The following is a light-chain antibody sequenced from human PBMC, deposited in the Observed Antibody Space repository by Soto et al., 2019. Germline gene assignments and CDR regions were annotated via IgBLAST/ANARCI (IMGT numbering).Light chain of an antibody. CDR3: QQYINWPVT. J-gene: IGKJ3*01. CDR1: QSVGTF. V-gene: IGKV3-11*01. CDR2: DAS. Sequence: EIVLTQSPATLSLSPGERATLSCRASQSVGTFFAWYQQKPGQAPRLLIYDASNRATGIPARFSGSGSGTEFILTINSLQSEDIAVYYCQQYINWPVTFGPGTKVDI.